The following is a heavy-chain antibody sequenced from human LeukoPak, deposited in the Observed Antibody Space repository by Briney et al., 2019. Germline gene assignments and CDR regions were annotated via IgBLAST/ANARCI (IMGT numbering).Heavy chain of an antibody. D-gene: IGHD3-22*01. J-gene: IGHJ4*02. CDR2: INGGSGNT. CDR3: ANPRYDSSGYYYVD. Sequence: ASVTVSCKASGYTFTDYTMHWLRQAPGQRLDWMGWINGGSGNTKYSPEFQGRVTITRDTSASTAYMELSSLRSEDTAVYYCANPRYDSSGYYYVDWGQGTLVTVSS. CDR1: GYTFTDYT. V-gene: IGHV1-3*01.